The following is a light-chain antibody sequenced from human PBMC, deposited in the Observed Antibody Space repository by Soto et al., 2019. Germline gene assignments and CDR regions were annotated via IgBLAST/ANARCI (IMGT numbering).Light chain of an antibody. CDR3: QQYYSSPPT. CDR2: WAS. J-gene: IGKJ3*01. Sequence: DIVMTQSPDSLAVSLGERATINCKSGQSVLSSSNNKNYLAWYQQKPGQPPKLLIYWASTRESGVPERFSGSGSGTDFTLTISSLQAEDVAVYYCQQYYSSPPTFGPGTKVDIK. CDR1: QSVLSSSNNKNY. V-gene: IGKV4-1*01.